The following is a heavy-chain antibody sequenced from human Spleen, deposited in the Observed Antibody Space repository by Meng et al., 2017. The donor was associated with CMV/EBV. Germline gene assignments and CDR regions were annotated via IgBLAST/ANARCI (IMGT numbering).Heavy chain of an antibody. V-gene: IGHV1-18*01. CDR3: ARSGAAVTTHFDF. CDR2: ISAGNANP. Sequence: CTDSCNPFDVFGITWVRQVAGDRLEWVGWISAGNANPNYSQKFQGRVALTTDTYTMTASMTPRSLRSADSAVYYCARSGAAVTTHFDFWGRGTLVTVSS. CDR1: CNPFDVFG. D-gene: IGHD4-17*01. J-gene: IGHJ4*02.